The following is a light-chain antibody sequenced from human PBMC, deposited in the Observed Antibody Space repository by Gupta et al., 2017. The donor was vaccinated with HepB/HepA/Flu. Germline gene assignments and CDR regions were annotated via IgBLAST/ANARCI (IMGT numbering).Light chain of an antibody. CDR2: DVS. CDR3: RQYAISPLT. CDR1: ETVSSNS. V-gene: IGKV3-20*01. J-gene: IGKJ3*01. Sequence: EIFLTHPPGALSLSSGERVTLSCRASETVSSNSLAWYQQKPGQTPSLLIYDVSSRATGIPDRFSGSGSGTDFTLTISRLEPEDFAVYYCRQYAISPLTFGPGTRVDIK.